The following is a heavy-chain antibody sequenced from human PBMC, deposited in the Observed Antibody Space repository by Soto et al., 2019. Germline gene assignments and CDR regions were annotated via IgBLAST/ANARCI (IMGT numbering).Heavy chain of an antibody. CDR1: GGSISSSSYY. CDR2: IYYSGST. D-gene: IGHD6-13*01. CDR3: AGISYGSSWTTWFDP. Sequence: QLQLQESGPGLVKPSETLSLTCTVSGGSISSSSYYWGWIRQPPGKGLEWIGSIYYSGSTYYNPSLESRATISVDPSPNHFSRKLGAVTAAVSAVYCCAGISYGSSWTTWFDPWGQGTLVTVSS. J-gene: IGHJ5*02. V-gene: IGHV4-39*02.